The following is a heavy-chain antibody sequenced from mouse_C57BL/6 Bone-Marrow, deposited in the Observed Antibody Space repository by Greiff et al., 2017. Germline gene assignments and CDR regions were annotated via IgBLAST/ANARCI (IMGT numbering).Heavy chain of an antibody. V-gene: IGHV2-5*01. CDR2: IWRGGST. Sequence: QVQLQQSGPGLVQPSQSLSITCTVSGFSLTSYGVHWVRQSPGKGLEWLGVIWRGGSTDYNAAFMSRLSITKDNSKSQVFFTMNSLQANDTAIYSCAKRDDYPWYFDVWGTGTTVTVSS. D-gene: IGHD2-4*01. CDR3: AKRDDYPWYFDV. J-gene: IGHJ1*03. CDR1: GFSLTSYG.